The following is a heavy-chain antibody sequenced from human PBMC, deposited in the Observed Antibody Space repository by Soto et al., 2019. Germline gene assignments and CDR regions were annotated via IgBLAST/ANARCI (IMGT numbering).Heavy chain of an antibody. CDR1: GFSITSFA. CDR3: AKVLSSGSYSGALEY. D-gene: IGHD1-26*01. CDR2: ISASGGST. J-gene: IGHJ4*02. V-gene: IGHV3-23*01. Sequence: QPGGSLRLSCVASGFSITSFAMSWVRQAPGKGLEWASAISASGGSTYADSVKGRFTISRDNSKNTLYLQMNSLRVEDTAAYYCAKVLSSGSYSGALEYWGQGAQVTVSS.